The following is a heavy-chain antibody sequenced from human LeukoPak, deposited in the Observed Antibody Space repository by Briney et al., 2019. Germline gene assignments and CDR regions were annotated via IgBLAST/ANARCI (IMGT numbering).Heavy chain of an antibody. Sequence: SETLSLTCTVSGGSISSSSYYWGWIRQPPGKGLEWIGSIYYSGSTYYNPSLKSRVTISVDTSKNQFSLKLSSVTAADTAVYYCAKVDGSCSGGSCPSGNWFDPWGQGALVTVSS. CDR3: AKVDGSCSGGSCPSGNWFDP. CDR1: GGSISSSSYY. V-gene: IGHV4-39*07. J-gene: IGHJ5*02. D-gene: IGHD2-15*01. CDR2: IYYSGST.